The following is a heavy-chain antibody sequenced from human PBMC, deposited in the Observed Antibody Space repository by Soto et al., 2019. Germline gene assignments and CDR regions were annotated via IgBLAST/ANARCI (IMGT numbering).Heavy chain of an antibody. CDR1: GDPLHIGGYY. CDR3: GRDLTSNANCIDP. V-gene: IGHV4-31*03. D-gene: IGHD2-2*01. J-gene: IGHJ5*02. CDR2: IYYTGKT. Sequence: PSEILSLTCSVSGDPLHIGGYYWTWIRQRPGEGLEWMGYIYYTGKTYYNPSLGSRLTMSVDRSKNQFSLKLNSVTAADTAVYYCGRDLTSNANCIDPWGQGTLVTVSS.